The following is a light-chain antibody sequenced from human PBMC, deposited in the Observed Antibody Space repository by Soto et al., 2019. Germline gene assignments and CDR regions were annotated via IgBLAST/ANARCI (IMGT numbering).Light chain of an antibody. CDR1: QGISAW. CDR2: KAT. Sequence: DIQMTQSPSTLSASLGDRVTITCRASQGISAWLAWYQQKAGKAPRLLIFKATTLESGVPSRFSGSASGTEFTLTISSLQPDDFATYYCQMYNSYSRGFTFGPGTKVDIK. V-gene: IGKV1-5*03. J-gene: IGKJ3*01. CDR3: QMYNSYSRGFT.